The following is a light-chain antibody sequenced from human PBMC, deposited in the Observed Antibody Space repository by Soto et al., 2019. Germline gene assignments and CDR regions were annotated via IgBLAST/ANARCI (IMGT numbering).Light chain of an antibody. J-gene: IGKJ1*01. CDR3: QQYGSSPET. CDR1: QSVSSSY. Sequence: EIVLTQSPGTLSLSPGERATLSYRASQSVSSSYLAWYQQKPGQAPRLPIYGASSRATGIPDRFSGSGSGTDFTLTISRLEPEDFAVYYCQQYGSSPETFGQGTKVEIK. CDR2: GAS. V-gene: IGKV3-20*01.